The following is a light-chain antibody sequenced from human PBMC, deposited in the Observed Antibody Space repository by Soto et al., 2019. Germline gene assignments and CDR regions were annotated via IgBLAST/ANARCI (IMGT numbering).Light chain of an antibody. CDR2: GAS. Sequence: EIVLTNSPGTLSLSPGERATLSCRAIQSDSNNYLAWYQQKPRQTPRLLIYGASNRAAGIPDRFSGSGSGTDFTLTIGRLGPEDFAVYYCQQYGSSGTFGQGTKVDIK. J-gene: IGKJ1*01. CDR1: QSDSNNY. CDR3: QQYGSSGT. V-gene: IGKV3-20*01.